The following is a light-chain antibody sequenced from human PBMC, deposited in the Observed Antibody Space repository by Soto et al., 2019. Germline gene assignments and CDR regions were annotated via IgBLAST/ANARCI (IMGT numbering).Light chain of an antibody. CDR1: QSVGSNY. CDR3: QVYDGSPL. J-gene: IGKJ4*01. V-gene: IGKV3-20*01. CDR2: DAS. Sequence: EIVLTQSPDTLSLSPGERATLSCRASQSVGSNYAAWYQQKPGQAPRLLMYDASGRASGIPDSFTGSRSGTDFPLTISSLEPVDFGVYYCQVYDGSPLVGGGTQVDIK.